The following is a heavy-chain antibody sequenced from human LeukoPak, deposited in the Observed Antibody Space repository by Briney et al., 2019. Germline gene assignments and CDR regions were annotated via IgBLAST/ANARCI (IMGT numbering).Heavy chain of an antibody. J-gene: IGHJ4*02. CDR3: AKSKTTSWSDFDY. Sequence: GGSLRLSCAASGFTFSSYAMSWVRQAPGKGLEWVSAISGGGGTTYYADSVKGRFTISRDNSKNTLSLQMNGLRAEDTAVYYCAKSKTTSWSDFDYWGQGTLVTFSS. CDR1: GFTFSSYA. CDR2: ISGGGGTT. D-gene: IGHD2-2*01. V-gene: IGHV3-23*01.